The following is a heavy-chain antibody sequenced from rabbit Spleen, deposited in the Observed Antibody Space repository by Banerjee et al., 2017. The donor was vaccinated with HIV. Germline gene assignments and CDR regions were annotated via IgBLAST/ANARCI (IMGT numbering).Heavy chain of an antibody. J-gene: IGHJ6*01. Sequence: QSLEESGGDLVKPGASLTLTCKASGLDFSSSYWLCWVRQAPGKGLEWIACNNGVTGKAVYASWAKGRFTFSKTSSTTVTLQMTRLTAADTATYFCARDTSSSFSSYGMDLWGQGTLVTVS. D-gene: IGHD1-1*01. V-gene: IGHV1S40*01. CDR3: ARDTSSSFSSYGMDL. CDR1: GLDFSSSYW. CDR2: NNGVTGKA.